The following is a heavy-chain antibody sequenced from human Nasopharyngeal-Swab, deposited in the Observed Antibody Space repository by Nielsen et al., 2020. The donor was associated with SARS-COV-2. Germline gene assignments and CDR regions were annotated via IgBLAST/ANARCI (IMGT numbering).Heavy chain of an antibody. V-gene: IGHV4-39*01. CDR1: GDSISNNNYY. J-gene: IGHJ4*02. CDR2: IYYSGTT. D-gene: IGHD3-3*01. CDR3: ARRDRYYDFWMD. Sequence: ESLKISCTISGDSISNNNYYWGWLRQPPGKGLEWIGMIYYSGTTYDNPSPKSRVTISVDTSESQFSLKLNSVTAADTAVYYCARRDRYYDFWMDWGQGTLVTVSS.